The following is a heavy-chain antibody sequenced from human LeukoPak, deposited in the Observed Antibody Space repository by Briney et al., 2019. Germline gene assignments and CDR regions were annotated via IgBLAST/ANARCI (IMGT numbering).Heavy chain of an antibody. D-gene: IGHD3-22*01. V-gene: IGHV3-21*01. CDR1: GFTFSRFT. CDR3: AREGGFHYDSSGDAFDI. Sequence: GGSLRLSCAASGFTFSRFTMNWVRQAPGKGLEWVSSISSNGAYIYYADSLRGRLTISRDNAKNSLYLQVNRLGAEDTAVYYCAREGGFHYDSSGDAFDIWGQGTMVNVSS. J-gene: IGHJ3*02. CDR2: ISSNGAYI.